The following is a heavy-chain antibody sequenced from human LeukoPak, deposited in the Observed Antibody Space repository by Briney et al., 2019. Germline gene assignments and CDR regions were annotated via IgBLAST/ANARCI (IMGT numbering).Heavy chain of an antibody. CDR1: GFTFRIYG. J-gene: IGHJ3*02. D-gene: IGHD5-24*01. CDR3: AREDGDAFDI. CDR2: IGSSGGSR. Sequence: PGGSLRLSCAASGFTFRIYGMNWVRRAPGKGLEWVSYIGSSGGSRYYADSVKGRFTTSRDNAKNSLYLQMNSLRAEDTAVYYCAREDGDAFDIWGQGTMVTVSS. V-gene: IGHV3-48*04.